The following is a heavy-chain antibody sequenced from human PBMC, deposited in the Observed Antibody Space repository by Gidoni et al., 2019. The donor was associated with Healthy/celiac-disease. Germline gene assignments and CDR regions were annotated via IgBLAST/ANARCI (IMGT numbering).Heavy chain of an antibody. CDR2: ISYDGSNK. D-gene: IGHD3-10*01. CDR3: ARVRYGSGSLIPLMDV. J-gene: IGHJ6*02. Sequence: QVQLVESGGGVVQPGRSLRLSCAASGFTFSSYAMHWVRQAPGKGLEWVAVISYDGSNKYYADSVKGRFTISRDNSKNTLYLQMNSLRAEDTAVYYCARVRYGSGSLIPLMDVWGQGTTVTVSS. CDR1: GFTFSSYA. V-gene: IGHV3-30-3*01.